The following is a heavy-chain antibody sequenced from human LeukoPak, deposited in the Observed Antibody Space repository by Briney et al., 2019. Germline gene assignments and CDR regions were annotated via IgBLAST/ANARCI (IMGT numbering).Heavy chain of an antibody. CDR3: ARAQYCGGDCYIFDY. V-gene: IGHV1-46*01. CDR1: GYTFTGYY. Sequence: PGASVKVSCKASGYTFTGYYMHWVRQAPGQGLEWMGIINPSGGSTSYAQKFQGRVTMTRDTSTSTVYMELSSLRSEDTAVYYCARAQYCGGDCYIFDYWGQGTLVTVSS. J-gene: IGHJ4*02. D-gene: IGHD2-21*02. CDR2: INPSGGST.